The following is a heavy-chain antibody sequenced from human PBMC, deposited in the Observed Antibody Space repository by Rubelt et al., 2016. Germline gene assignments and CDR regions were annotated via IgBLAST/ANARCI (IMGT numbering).Heavy chain of an antibody. CDR3: ARGVGTAFDP. J-gene: IGHJ5*02. D-gene: IGHD1-1*01. Sequence: QVQLVQSGAEVKKPGASVKVSCRASGYTFTSYAMHWVRQAPGQRLEWMGWINAGNGNTKYSQKFQGRVTITRDTSASTACIELSRLRSDDTAVYYCARGVGTAFDPWGQGTLVTVSS. CDR1: GYTFTSYA. CDR2: INAGNGNT. V-gene: IGHV1-3*01.